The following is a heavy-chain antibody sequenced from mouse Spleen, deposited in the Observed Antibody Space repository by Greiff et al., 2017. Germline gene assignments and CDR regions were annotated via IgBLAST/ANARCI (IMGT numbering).Heavy chain of an antibody. V-gene: IGHV2-9*02. CDR2: IWTGGGT. CDR1: GFSLTSYG. Sequence: VQRVESGPGLVAPSQSLSITCTVSGFSLTSYGVHWVRQPPGKGLEWLGVIWTGGGTNYNSAFMSRLSISKDNSKSQVFLKMNSLQTDDTAIYYCVRSTMITYYAMDYWGQGTSVTVSS. CDR3: VRSTMITYYAMDY. J-gene: IGHJ4*01. D-gene: IGHD2-4*01.